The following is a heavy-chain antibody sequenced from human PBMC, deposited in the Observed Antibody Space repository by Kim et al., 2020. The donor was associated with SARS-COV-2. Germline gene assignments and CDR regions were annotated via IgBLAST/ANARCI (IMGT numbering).Heavy chain of an antibody. CDR2: MNPNSGNT. V-gene: IGHV1-8*02. Sequence: ASVKVSCKASGYTFTSYDINWVRQATGQGLEWMGWMNPNSGNTGYAQKFQGRVTMTRNTSISTAYMELSSLRSEDTAVYYCARGALGEYSSSWYYFDYWGEGTLVTVSS. CDR1: GYTFTSYD. D-gene: IGHD6-13*01. CDR3: ARGALGEYSSSWYYFDY. J-gene: IGHJ4*02.